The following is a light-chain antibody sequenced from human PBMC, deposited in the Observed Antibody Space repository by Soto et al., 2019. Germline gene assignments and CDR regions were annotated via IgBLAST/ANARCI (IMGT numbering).Light chain of an antibody. CDR2: DVS. CDR1: TSDIGGHNY. Sequence: QSVLTQPASVSGSPGQSITISCTGTTSDIGGHNYVSWYQQHPGKAPKLMIYDVSYRPSGVSDRFSGSKSGHTASLTISGLQAEDEADYYCSSYATSGTPYVFATGTKVTVL. CDR3: SSYATSGTPYV. V-gene: IGLV2-14*01. J-gene: IGLJ1*01.